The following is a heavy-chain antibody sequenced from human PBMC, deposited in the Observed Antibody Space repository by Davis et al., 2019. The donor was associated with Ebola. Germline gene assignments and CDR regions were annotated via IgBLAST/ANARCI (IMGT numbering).Heavy chain of an antibody. CDR2: ISAYNGNT. Sequence: ASVKVSCKASGYTFISWVRQAPGQGLEWMGWISAYNGNTNYAQKLQGRVTMTTDTSTSTAYMELRSLRSDDTAVYYCARDIAMVIGGWFDPWGQGTLVTVSS. V-gene: IGHV1-18*01. J-gene: IGHJ5*02. CDR3: ARDIAMVIGGWFDP. D-gene: IGHD3-10*01. CDR1: GYTF.